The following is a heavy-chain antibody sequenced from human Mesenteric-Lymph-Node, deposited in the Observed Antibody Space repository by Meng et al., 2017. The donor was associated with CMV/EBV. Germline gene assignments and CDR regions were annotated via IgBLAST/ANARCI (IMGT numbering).Heavy chain of an antibody. D-gene: IGHD3-22*01. CDR3: ARTRGYYYDSSGYQIDY. CDR1: AISSGGYS. J-gene: IGHJ4*02. Sequence: AISSGGYSCSWIRQRPGNCLEWIVYIYYSGSTYYSPSLKSRVTISVDTSKNQFSLKLSSVTAADTAVYYCARTRGYYYDSSGYQIDYWGQGTLVTVSS. V-gene: IGHV4-31*02. CDR2: IYYSGST.